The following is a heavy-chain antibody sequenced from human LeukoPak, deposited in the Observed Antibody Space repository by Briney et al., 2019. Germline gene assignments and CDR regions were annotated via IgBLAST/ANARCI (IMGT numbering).Heavy chain of an antibody. J-gene: IGHJ4*02. D-gene: IGHD3-10*01. CDR2: ISYDGSNK. Sequence: GSLRLSCAASGFTSSSYGMHWVRQAPGKGLEWVAVISYDGSNKYYADSVKGRFTISRDNSKNTLYLQMNSLRAEDTAVYYCAKVASGSYGSQFDYWGQGTLVTVSS. V-gene: IGHV3-30*18. CDR1: GFTSSSYG. CDR3: AKVASGSYGSQFDY.